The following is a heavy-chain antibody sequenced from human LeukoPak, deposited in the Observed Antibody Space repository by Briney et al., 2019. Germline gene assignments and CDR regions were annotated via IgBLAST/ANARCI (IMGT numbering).Heavy chain of an antibody. J-gene: IGHJ4*02. CDR3: ARENSYGAPLDY. CDR1: GFPFTNYA. CDR2: ISNDGRSK. V-gene: IGHV3-30*03. D-gene: IGHD5-18*01. Sequence: GGSLRLSCAASGFPFTNYAMHWVRQAPGKGLEWVAVISNDGRSKYHADSVKGRFTISRVDSKKTVYLQMNSLRGEDSAVYFCARENSYGAPLDYWGQGSLVTVSS.